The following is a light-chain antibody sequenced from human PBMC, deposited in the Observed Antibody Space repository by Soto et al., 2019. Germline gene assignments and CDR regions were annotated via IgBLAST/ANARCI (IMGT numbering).Light chain of an antibody. CDR1: QSVSNNY. V-gene: IGKV3-20*01. CDR2: GAS. Sequence: EVVLTQSPVTPSLSPGERATLSCRASQSVSNNYLAWYQQKPGQAPRLLIYGASNRATGIPDRFSGSGSGTDFTLTISRLEPEDFAVYYCQQYNNWSFGQGTRLEIK. J-gene: IGKJ5*01. CDR3: QQYNNWS.